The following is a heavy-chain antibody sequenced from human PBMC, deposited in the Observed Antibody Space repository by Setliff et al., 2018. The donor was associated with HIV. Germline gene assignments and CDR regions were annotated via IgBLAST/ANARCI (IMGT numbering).Heavy chain of an antibody. D-gene: IGHD6-19*01. V-gene: IGHV5-51*01. J-gene: IGHJ3*02. Sequence: GESLKISCKGSGYTFDIYWISWVRQMPGKGLEWMGIIYPGDSETRYSPSVQGQVIISVDKSTTTAYLQLNSLRASDTAMCYCARGRQWLVHDAFDIWGQGTMVTVSS. CDR1: GYTFDIYW. CDR3: ARGRQWLVHDAFDI. CDR2: IYPGDSET.